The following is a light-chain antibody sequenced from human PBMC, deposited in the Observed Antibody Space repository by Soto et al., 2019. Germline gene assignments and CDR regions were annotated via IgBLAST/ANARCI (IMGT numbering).Light chain of an antibody. J-gene: IGKJ4*01. CDR1: QSVRSN. V-gene: IGKV3-15*01. CDR2: DAS. Sequence: EIVLTQSPATLSVSPGERATISCRASQSVRSNLAWYQQKPGQAPRLLIFDASTRATNIPARFSGSGSGTEFTLTISSRQSEDFSVYYCQQYSNWTPLTFGGGTKVEIK. CDR3: QQYSNWTPLT.